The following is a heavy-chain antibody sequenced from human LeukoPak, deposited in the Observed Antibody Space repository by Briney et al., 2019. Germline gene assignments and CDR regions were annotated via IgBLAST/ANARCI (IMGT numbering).Heavy chain of an antibody. Sequence: SETLSLTCAVSGGSISSSNWWSWVRQPPGKGLEWIGEISHSGSTNYNPSLKSRVTTSIDKSKNQFSLELSSVTAADTAVYYCARLGMYSSSWFDFWGQGTLVTVSS. CDR3: ARLGMYSSSWFDF. J-gene: IGHJ5*01. CDR2: ISHSGST. D-gene: IGHD6-13*01. V-gene: IGHV4-4*02. CDR1: GGSISSSNW.